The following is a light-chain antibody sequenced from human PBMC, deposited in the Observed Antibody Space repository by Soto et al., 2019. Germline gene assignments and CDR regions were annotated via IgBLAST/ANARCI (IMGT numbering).Light chain of an antibody. CDR1: QTISSW. Sequence: DIQMTQSPSTLSGSVGDRVTIPCRASQTISSWLSWYQQKPGKAPKLLIYKASTLKSGVPSRFSGSGSGTEFTLTFCSLQRDAFANYYLLHYHSESEAFGQGTKV. CDR2: KAS. V-gene: IGKV1-5*03. CDR3: LHYHSESEA. J-gene: IGKJ1*01.